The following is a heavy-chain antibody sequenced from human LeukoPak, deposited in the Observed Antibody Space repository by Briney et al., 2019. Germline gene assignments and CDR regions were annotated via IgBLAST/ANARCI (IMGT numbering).Heavy chain of an antibody. CDR1: GGSFSGYY. Sequence: SETLSLTCAVYGGSFSGYYWSWIRQPPGKGLEWIGEINHSGSTNYSPSLKSRVTISVDTSKNQFSLKLSSVTAADTAVYYCARHRMQYYDFWSGYYRYFDLWGRGTLVTVSS. CDR2: INHSGST. J-gene: IGHJ2*01. CDR3: ARHRMQYYDFWSGYYRYFDL. V-gene: IGHV4-34*01. D-gene: IGHD3-3*01.